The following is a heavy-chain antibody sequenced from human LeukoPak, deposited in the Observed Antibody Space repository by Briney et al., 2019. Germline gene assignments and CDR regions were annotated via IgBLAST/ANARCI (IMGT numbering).Heavy chain of an antibody. Sequence: GGALRLSCAASGFTFNTYSMNWVRQAPGKGLEWVSSISTSITYIYYGDAVKGRFTISRDNAKNSLFLQMNSLRAEDTAVYYCASNRPNSDRHGLNPFDYWGQGTLVTVSS. CDR3: ASNRPNSDRHGLNPFDY. CDR1: GFTFNTYS. V-gene: IGHV3-21*01. D-gene: IGHD3/OR15-3a*01. J-gene: IGHJ4*02. CDR2: ISTSITYI.